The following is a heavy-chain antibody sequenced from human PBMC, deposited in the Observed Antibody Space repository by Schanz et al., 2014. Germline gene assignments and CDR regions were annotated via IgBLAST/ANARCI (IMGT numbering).Heavy chain of an antibody. Sequence: QVQLQESGPGLVKPSQTLSLTCTVSGGSVSSGGDYWSWIRQHPGKGLEWIGFISYSGSTYYNPSRKSRVTKPVDPSKNQFSVTLTSLTAADTAVYYCARDTTWRLDLWGRGTLVTVSS. J-gene: IGHJ2*01. CDR1: GGSVSSGGDY. D-gene: IGHD1-1*01. CDR3: ARDTTWRLDL. CDR2: ISYSGST. V-gene: IGHV4-31*03.